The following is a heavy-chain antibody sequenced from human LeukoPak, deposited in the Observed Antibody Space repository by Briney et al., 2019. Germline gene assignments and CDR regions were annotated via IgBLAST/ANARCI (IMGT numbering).Heavy chain of an antibody. V-gene: IGHV1-69*05. CDR1: VCTFISYA. D-gene: IGHD2-15*01. CDR2: IIPIFGTA. Sequence: SVTVSFTASVCTFISYAISWVRQAPGQGLEWMGGIIPIFGTANYAQKFQGRVTITTDESTSTAYMKLSSLRSEDTAVYYCARASPYFYCSGGSCYFHPWGQGTLVTVSS. CDR3: ARASPYFYCSGGSCYFHP. J-gene: IGHJ5*02.